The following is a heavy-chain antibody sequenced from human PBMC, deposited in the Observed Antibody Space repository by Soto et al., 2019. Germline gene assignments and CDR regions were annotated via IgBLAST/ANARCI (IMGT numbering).Heavy chain of an antibody. D-gene: IGHD1-26*01. CDR1: GFTFSSYG. Sequence: ESGGGVVQPGRSLRLSCAASGFTFSSYGMHWVRQAPGKGLEWVAVISYDGSNKYYADSVKGRFTISRDNSKNTLYLQMNSLRAEDTAVYYCAKDLELGSLIDHWGQGTLVTVSS. CDR3: AKDLELGSLIDH. J-gene: IGHJ4*02. V-gene: IGHV3-30*18. CDR2: ISYDGSNK.